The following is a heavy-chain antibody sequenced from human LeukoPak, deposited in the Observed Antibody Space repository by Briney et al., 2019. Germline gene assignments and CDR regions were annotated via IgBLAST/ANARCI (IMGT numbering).Heavy chain of an antibody. D-gene: IGHD6-19*01. Sequence: ASVKVSCKASGYTFTGYYMHWVRQAPGQGLEWMGWINPNSGGTNYAQKFQGRVTMTRDTPISTAYMELSRLRSDDTAVYYCARGLAVAGVAFDIWGQGTMVTVSS. V-gene: IGHV1-2*02. CDR1: GYTFTGYY. CDR2: INPNSGGT. J-gene: IGHJ3*02. CDR3: ARGLAVAGVAFDI.